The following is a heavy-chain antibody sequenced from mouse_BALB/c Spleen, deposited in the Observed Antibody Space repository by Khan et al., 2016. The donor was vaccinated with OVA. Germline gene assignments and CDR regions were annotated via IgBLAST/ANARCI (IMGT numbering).Heavy chain of an antibody. J-gene: IGHJ3*01. D-gene: IGHD2-13*01. CDR1: GFTFSDYY. Sequence: EVELVESGGGLVKPGGSLKLSCEASGFTFSDYYMYWVRQTPEKRLEWVATISDGGNYTYSPDSVKGRFTISRDDVKNNLYLRMSSLKSEDTAMYYCTRSYYGDPFAYWGQGTLVTVSA. V-gene: IGHV5-4*02. CDR2: ISDGGNYT. CDR3: TRSYYGDPFAY.